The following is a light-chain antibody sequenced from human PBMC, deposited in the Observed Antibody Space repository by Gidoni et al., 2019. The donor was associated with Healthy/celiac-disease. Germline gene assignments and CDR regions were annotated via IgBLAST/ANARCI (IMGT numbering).Light chain of an antibody. CDR2: DAS. V-gene: IGKV3-11*01. CDR3: QQRSNWPPT. J-gene: IGKJ1*01. CDR1: QSVSSY. Sequence: PATLACSPGERATHSCRASQSVSSYLAWYQQKPGQAPRLLIYDASNRATGIPARFSGSGSGTDFTLTISSLEPEDFAVYYCQQRSNWPPTFGQGTKVEIK.